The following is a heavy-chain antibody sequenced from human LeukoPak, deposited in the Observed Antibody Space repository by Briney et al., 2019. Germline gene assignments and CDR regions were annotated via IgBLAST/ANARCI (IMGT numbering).Heavy chain of an antibody. CDR2: IYYSGST. V-gene: IGHV4-39*07. CDR3: ARALGLIYYYYYMDV. J-gene: IGHJ6*03. Sequence: SETLSLTCTVSGGSISSSSYYWGWIRQPPGKGLEWIGSIYYSGSTYYNPSLKSRVTISVDTSKNQFSLKLSSVTAADTAVYYCARALGLIYYYYYMDVWGKGTTVTVSS. D-gene: IGHD4/OR15-4a*01. CDR1: GGSISSSSYY.